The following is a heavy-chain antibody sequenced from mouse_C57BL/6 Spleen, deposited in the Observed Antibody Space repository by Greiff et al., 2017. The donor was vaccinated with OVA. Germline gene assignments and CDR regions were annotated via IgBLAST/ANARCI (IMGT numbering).Heavy chain of an antibody. D-gene: IGHD2-5*01. J-gene: IGHJ2*01. CDR3: AREGSYYSNFGC. CDR2: IRNRANGYTT. V-gene: IGHV7-3*01. Sequence: EVQGVESGGGLVQPGGSLSLSCAASGFTFTDYYMRWVRQPPGQALEWLGFIRNRANGYTTEYSASVKGRFTISRDNSQSILYLQMNALRAEDSATYYCAREGSYYSNFGCWGQGTTLTVST. CDR1: GFTFTDYY.